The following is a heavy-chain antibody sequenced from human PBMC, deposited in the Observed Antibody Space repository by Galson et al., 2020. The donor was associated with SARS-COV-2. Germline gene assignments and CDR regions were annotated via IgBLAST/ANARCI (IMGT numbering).Heavy chain of an antibody. Sequence: GESLKISCAASGFTFITYAMHWVRQAPGKGLEWVAVISYDGSNKYYADSVKGRFTISRDNSKNTLSLQMSSLRAEDTAVYYCASALLWFGVDYWGQGTLVTVSS. V-gene: IGHV3-30*04. J-gene: IGHJ4*02. CDR2: ISYDGSNK. CDR1: GFTFITYA. D-gene: IGHD3-10*01. CDR3: ASALLWFGVDY.